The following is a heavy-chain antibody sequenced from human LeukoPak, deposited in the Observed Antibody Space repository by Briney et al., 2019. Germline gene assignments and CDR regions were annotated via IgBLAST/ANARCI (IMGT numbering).Heavy chain of an antibody. J-gene: IGHJ6*02. V-gene: IGHV4-4*07. CDR2: IYTSGST. D-gene: IGHD4-11*01. Sequence: SETLSLTCTVSGGSISSYYWSWIRQPAGKGLEWIGRIYTSGSTNYNPSLKSRVTMSVDTSKNQFSLKLSSVTAADTAVYYCANRQKVTTGNYYGMDVWGQGTTVTVSS. CDR3: ANRQKVTTGNYYGMDV. CDR1: GGSISSYY.